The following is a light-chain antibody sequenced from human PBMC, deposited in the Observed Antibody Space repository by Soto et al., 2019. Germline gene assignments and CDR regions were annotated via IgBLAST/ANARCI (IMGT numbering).Light chain of an antibody. J-gene: IGKJ5*01. CDR2: DAS. CDR3: QQRSNWPIT. Sequence: EIVLTQSPATLSLSPGDRATLXCRASQNINRYLAWYHQKPGQPPRLLIYDASTRATGIPARFSGSGSGTDFTLTISSLEPEDFAVYYCQQRSNWPITFGQGTRLEIK. CDR1: QNINRY. V-gene: IGKV3-11*01.